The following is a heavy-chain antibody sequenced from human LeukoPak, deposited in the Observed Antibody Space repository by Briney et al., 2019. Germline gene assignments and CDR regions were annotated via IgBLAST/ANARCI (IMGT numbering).Heavy chain of an antibody. CDR2: IIPIFGTA. CDR1: GGTFSSYA. CDR3: ARVPPGDYYDSSGYSHYFDH. D-gene: IGHD3-22*01. J-gene: IGHJ4*02. V-gene: IGHV1-69*06. Sequence: SVKVSCKASGGTFSSYAISWVRQAPGQGLEWMGGIIPIFGTANYAQKFQGRVTITADKSTSTAYMELSSLRSEDTAVYYCARVPPGDYYDSSGYSHYFDHWGQGTLVTVSS.